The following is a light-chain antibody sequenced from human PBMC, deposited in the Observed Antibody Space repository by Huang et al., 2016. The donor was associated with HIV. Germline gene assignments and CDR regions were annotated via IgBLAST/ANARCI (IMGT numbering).Light chain of an antibody. CDR3: QQYGNSPYT. CDR1: QSVSSSY. CDR2: SAS. V-gene: IGKV3-20*01. Sequence: EVVLTQSPDTLSLSPGERVTLSCRASQSVSSSYLAWYQQKPGQAPRLLMYSASSRASGIPDRFSGGGSGTDFTLTIARRAPEDFAVYYCQQYGNSPYTFGQGTHLEI. J-gene: IGKJ2*01.